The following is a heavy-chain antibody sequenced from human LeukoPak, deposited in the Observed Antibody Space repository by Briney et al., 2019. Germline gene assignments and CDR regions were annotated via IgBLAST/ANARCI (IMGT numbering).Heavy chain of an antibody. J-gene: IGHJ4*02. Sequence: GGSLRLSCAASGFTFSSYGMHWVRQAPGKGLEWVAFIRYDGSNKYYADSVKGRFTISRDNSKNTLYLQMSSLRAEDTAVYYCAKDPAPGSAQRVPDYWGQGTLVTVSS. CDR3: AKDPAPGSAQRVPDY. CDR2: IRYDGSNK. CDR1: GFTFSSYG. V-gene: IGHV3-30*02. D-gene: IGHD6-13*01.